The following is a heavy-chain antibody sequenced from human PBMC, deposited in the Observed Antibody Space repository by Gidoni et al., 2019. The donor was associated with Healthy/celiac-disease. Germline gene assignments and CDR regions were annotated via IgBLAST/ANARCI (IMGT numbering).Heavy chain of an antibody. V-gene: IGHV3-33*01. D-gene: IGHD3-22*01. CDR3: AAYYYDSSGYYYIQ. Sequence: QVQLVESGGGVVQPGRSLRLSCAASGFTFSSYGMHWVRQAPGKGLEWVAVIWYDGSNKYCADSVKGRFTISRDNSKNTLYLQMNSLRAEDTAVYYCAAYYYDSSGYYYIQGGQGTLVTVSS. CDR2: IWYDGSNK. CDR1: GFTFSSYG. J-gene: IGHJ4*02.